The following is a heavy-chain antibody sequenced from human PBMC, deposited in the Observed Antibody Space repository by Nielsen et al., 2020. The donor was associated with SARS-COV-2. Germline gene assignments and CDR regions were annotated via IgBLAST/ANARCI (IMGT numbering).Heavy chain of an antibody. CDR2: ISGSGGST. J-gene: IGHJ4*02. CDR3: AILKSDIVVVPAAMNFDY. V-gene: IGHV3-23*01. D-gene: IGHD2-2*01. Sequence: GESLKISCAASGFTFSSYAMSWVRQAPGKGLEWASAISGSGGSTYYADSVKGRFTISRDNSKNTLYLQMNSLRAEDTAVYYCAILKSDIVVVPAAMNFDYWGQGTLVTVSS. CDR1: GFTFSSYA.